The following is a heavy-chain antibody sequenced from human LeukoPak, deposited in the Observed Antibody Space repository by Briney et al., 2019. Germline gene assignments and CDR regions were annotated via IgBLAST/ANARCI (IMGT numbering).Heavy chain of an antibody. CDR2: IYHSGST. CDR1: GYSISSGYY. CDR3: ARLFLPYNHDY. Sequence: TPSETLSLTCAVSGYSISSGYYWGWIRQPPGKGLEWIGSIYHSGSTYYNPSLKSRVTISVDTSKNQFSLKLSSVTAADTAVYYCARLFLPYNHDYWGQGTLVTVSS. J-gene: IGHJ4*02. V-gene: IGHV4-38-2*01. D-gene: IGHD1-14*01.